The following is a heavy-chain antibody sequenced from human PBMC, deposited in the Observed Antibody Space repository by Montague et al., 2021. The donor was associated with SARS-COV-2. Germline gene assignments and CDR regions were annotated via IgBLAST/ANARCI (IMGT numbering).Heavy chain of an antibody. Sequence: PALVKPTQTLTLTCAFSGFSLSSTGVGVGWLRQPPGKSLEWLTLIYWDDDKRYNPSLSSRLAITKDTSKNQAVLTLTNLNAADTAIYYCAHTNATGAWPIDYWGQGTLVTVSS. J-gene: IGHJ4*02. CDR1: GFSLSSTGVG. CDR2: IYWDDDK. D-gene: IGHD1-14*01. CDR3: AHTNATGAWPIDY. V-gene: IGHV2-5*02.